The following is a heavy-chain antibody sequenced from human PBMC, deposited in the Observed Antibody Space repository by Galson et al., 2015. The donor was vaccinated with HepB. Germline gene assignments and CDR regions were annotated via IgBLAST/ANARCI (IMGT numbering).Heavy chain of an antibody. CDR1: GFTFSSYA. Sequence: SLRLSCAASGFTFSSYAMHWVRQAPGKGLEWVAVISYDGSNKYYADSVKGRFTISRDNSKNTLYLQMNSLRAEDTAVYYCARVGDPLHTAMVDYWGQGTLVTVSS. CDR2: ISYDGSNK. D-gene: IGHD5-18*01. V-gene: IGHV3-30-3*01. CDR3: ARVGDPLHTAMVDY. J-gene: IGHJ4*02.